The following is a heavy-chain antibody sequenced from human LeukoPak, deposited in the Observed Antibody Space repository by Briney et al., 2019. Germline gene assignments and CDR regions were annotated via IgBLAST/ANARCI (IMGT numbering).Heavy chain of an antibody. J-gene: IGHJ4*02. CDR2: INHSGST. Sequence: PSETLSLTCAVYGGYFSGYYWSWIRQPPGKGLEWIGEINHSGSTNYNPSLKSRVTISVDTSKNQFSLKLSSVTAADTAVYYCARGGERRYYYDSSGLGGFDYWGQGTLVTVSS. CDR3: ARGGERRYYYDSSGLGGFDY. CDR1: GGYFSGYY. D-gene: IGHD3-22*01. V-gene: IGHV4-34*01.